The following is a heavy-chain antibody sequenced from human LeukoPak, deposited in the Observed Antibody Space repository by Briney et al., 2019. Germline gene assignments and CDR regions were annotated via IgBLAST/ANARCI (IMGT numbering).Heavy chain of an antibody. V-gene: IGHV3-23*01. CDR2: ISGSGRST. J-gene: IGHJ5*02. D-gene: IGHD3-16*01. Sequence: PGQSLRLSCAASGFTFSSYAMSWVRQAPGKGLEWVSAISGSGRSTYYADSVKGRFTILRDNSKNTLYLQINSLGAEDTALYYCAKDFTSNSLNWFDPWGQGTLVTVSS. CDR3: AKDFTSNSLNWFDP. CDR1: GFTFSSYA.